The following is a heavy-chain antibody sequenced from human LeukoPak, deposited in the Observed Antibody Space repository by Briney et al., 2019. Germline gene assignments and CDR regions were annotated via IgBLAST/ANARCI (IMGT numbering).Heavy chain of an antibody. Sequence: GRSLRLSCAASGFIFSNDAMHWVRQAPGKGLEWVAFIWSDGSNEYYADSVKGRFTISRDNSEDTLYLQMNSLRVEDTAVYYCARGSTKNYWGQGTLVTVSS. V-gene: IGHV3-33*01. D-gene: IGHD5/OR15-5a*01. J-gene: IGHJ4*02. CDR2: IWSDGSNE. CDR3: ARGSTKNY. CDR1: GFIFSNDA.